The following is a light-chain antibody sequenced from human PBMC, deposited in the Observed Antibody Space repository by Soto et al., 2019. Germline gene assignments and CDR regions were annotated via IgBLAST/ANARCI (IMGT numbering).Light chain of an antibody. Sequence: QPVLTQSPSASASLRASVKLTCTLSSGHSSYAIAWHQQQPEKGPRYLMKLNSDGSHSKGDGIPDRFSGSSSGAERYLTISSLQSEDEADYYCQTWGTGYWVFGGGTKLTVL. CDR1: SGHSSYA. J-gene: IGLJ3*02. CDR3: QTWGTGYWV. V-gene: IGLV4-69*01. CDR2: LNSDGSH.